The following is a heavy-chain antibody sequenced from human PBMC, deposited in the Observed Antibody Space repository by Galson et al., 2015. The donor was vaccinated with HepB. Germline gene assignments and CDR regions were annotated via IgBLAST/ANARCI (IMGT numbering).Heavy chain of an antibody. CDR3: ARGDDILTGYYRGFDY. CDR2: ISAYNGNT. V-gene: IGHV1-18*01. J-gene: IGHJ4*02. CDR1: GYTFTSYG. D-gene: IGHD3-9*01. Sequence: SVKVSCKASGYTFTSYGISWVRQAPGQGLEWMGWISAYNGNTNSAQNLQGRVTMTTDTSTSTAYMELRSLGSDDTAVYYCARGDDILTGYYRGFDYWGQGTLVTVSS.